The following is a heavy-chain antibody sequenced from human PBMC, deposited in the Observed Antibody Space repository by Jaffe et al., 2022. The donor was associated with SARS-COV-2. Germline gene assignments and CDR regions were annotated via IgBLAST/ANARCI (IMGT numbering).Heavy chain of an antibody. V-gene: IGHV3-23*01. Sequence: EVQLLESGGGLVQPGGSLRLSCAASGFTFSSYAMSWVRQAPGKGLEWVSAISGSGGSTYYADSVKGRFTISRDNSKNTLYLQMNSLRAEDTAVYYCAKGGDSSGWYASEPNYYYYYGMDVWGQGTTVTVSS. D-gene: IGHD6-19*01. CDR2: ISGSGGST. CDR3: AKGGDSSGWYASEPNYYYYYGMDV. J-gene: IGHJ6*02. CDR1: GFTFSSYA.